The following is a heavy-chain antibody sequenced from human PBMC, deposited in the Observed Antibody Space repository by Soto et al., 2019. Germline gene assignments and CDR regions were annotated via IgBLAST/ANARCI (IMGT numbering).Heavy chain of an antibody. CDR1: GYTFTSYG. V-gene: IGHV1-18*01. Sequence: QVQLVQSGAEVKKPGASVKVSCKASGYTFTSYGISWVRQAPGQGLEWMGWISAYNGNTNYAQKLQGRVTMTTDTSXSXXYMELRSLRSDDTAVYYCARDGALGGNYYYYGMDVWGQGTTVTVSS. CDR3: ARDGALGGNYYYYGMDV. D-gene: IGHD3-16*01. J-gene: IGHJ6*02. CDR2: ISAYNGNT.